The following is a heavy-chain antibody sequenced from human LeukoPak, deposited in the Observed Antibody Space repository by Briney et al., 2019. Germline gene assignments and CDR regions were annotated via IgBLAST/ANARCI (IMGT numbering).Heavy chain of an antibody. D-gene: IGHD3-3*01. CDR1: GFTFSDSN. CDR2: IRSRANNYAT. Sequence: GGSLRLSCAASGFTFSDSNMHWVRQASGKGLEWVGRIRSRANNYATAYGASVTGRFTISSDDSKNTAYLQMNSLKTEDTAVFYCTRTPDFWSGYSDWGQGTLVTVSS. CDR3: TRTPDFWSGYSD. V-gene: IGHV3-73*01. J-gene: IGHJ4*02.